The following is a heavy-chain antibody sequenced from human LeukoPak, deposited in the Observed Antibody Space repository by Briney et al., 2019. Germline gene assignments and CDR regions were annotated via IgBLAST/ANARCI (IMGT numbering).Heavy chain of an antibody. CDR1: GFTFSSYW. CDR3: AREGVLLWFGEGGRGLNY. V-gene: IGHV3-74*01. J-gene: IGHJ4*02. D-gene: IGHD3-10*01. Sequence: GGSLRLSCAASGFTFSSYWMHWVRQAPGKGLVWVSRINSDGSSTSYADSVKGRFTISRDNAKSTLYLQMNSLRAEDTAVYYCAREGVLLWFGEGGRGLNYWGQGTLVTVSS. CDR2: INSDGSST.